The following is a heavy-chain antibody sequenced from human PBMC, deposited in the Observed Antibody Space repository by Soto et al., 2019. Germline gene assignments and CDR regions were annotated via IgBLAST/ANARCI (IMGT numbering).Heavy chain of an antibody. CDR3: ARAPLTAITGLLTFDY. Sequence: ASVAVSCKASVYTFSIYGIICVRQAPGQGLEWMGWISGYSGHTYYAQKFQGRVTMTTDTSTNTVYMELRSLRSDDTAVYYCARAPLTAITGLLTFDYWGQGTLVTVSS. CDR1: VYTFSIYG. V-gene: IGHV1-18*01. CDR2: ISGYSGHT. D-gene: IGHD1-20*01. J-gene: IGHJ4*02.